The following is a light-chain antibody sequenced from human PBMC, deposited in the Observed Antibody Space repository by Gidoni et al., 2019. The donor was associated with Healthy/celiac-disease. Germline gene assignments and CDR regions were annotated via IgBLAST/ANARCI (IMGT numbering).Light chain of an antibody. V-gene: IGKV1-8*01. Sequence: AIRITQSPSSFSASTGDRVTITCRASQGISSYLAWYQQKPGKAPKLLIYAASTLQSGVPSRFSGSGSGTDFNLTISCLQSEDVATYYCQQYYSYPLTFGGGTKVEIK. J-gene: IGKJ4*01. CDR1: QGISSY. CDR3: QQYYSYPLT. CDR2: AAS.